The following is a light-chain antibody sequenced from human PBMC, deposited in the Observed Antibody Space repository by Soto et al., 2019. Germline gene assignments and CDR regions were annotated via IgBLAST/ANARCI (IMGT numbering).Light chain of an antibody. V-gene: IGKV3-20*01. CDR1: QSVSSSY. J-gene: IGKJ4*01. Sequence: EIVLTQSPGTLSLSPGERATLSCRASQSVSSSYLAWYQQKPGQAPRLLIYGASSRATGIPDRFSGSGSGTDFTLTIIRLEPEDFAVYYCQQYGSSPPITVGGGTKVDIK. CDR3: QQYGSSPPIT. CDR2: GAS.